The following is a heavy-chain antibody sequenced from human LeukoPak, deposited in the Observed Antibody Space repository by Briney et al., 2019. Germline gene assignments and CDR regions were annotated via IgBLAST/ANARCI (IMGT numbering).Heavy chain of an antibody. CDR3: VLLSLTPG. J-gene: IGHJ4*02. CDR2: IYSAGNT. D-gene: IGHD3-10*01. CDR1: GFTVSSNS. V-gene: IGHV3-53*01. Sequence: QPGGSLRLSCTVSGFTVSSNSMSWVRQAPGKGLEWVSFIYSAGNTHYSDSVKGRFTISIGNSKNTLYLQMNSLRAEDTAVYYCVLLSLTPGWGQGTLVTVSS.